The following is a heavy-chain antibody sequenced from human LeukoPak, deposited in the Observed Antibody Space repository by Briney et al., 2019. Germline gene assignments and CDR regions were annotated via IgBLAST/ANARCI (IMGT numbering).Heavy chain of an antibody. CDR1: GGSISNSAHY. V-gene: IGHV4-39*01. D-gene: IGHD5-24*01. J-gene: IGHJ3*01. CDR3: VRPHRLAVETGRTGSAFDF. CDR2: ISYSGSTS. Sequence: SETLSLTCTVSGGSISNSAHYWGWIRQPPGKGLEWIATISYSGSTSYYNPSLKSRVTISIDTSKNQFSLKVTSVTTADTAVYYCVRPHRLAVETGRTGSAFDFWGQGTMVTISS.